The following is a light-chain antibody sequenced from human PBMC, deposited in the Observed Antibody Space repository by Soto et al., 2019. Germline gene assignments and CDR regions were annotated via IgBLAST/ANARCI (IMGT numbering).Light chain of an antibody. V-gene: IGLV1-40*01. CDR1: SSNIGAGSD. Sequence: LTQPPSISGAPGQRVTISCTGSSSNIGAGSDVHWYHQLPGTAPKLLIYGNTNRPSGVPDRFSGSKSGTSASLAIAGLQTEDEGDYYCQTYDSSLSGLYVFGTGTKVTVL. J-gene: IGLJ1*01. CDR3: QTYDSSLSGLYV. CDR2: GNT.